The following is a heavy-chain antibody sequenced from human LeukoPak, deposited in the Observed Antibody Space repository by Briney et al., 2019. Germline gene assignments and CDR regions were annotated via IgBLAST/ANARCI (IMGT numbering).Heavy chain of an antibody. D-gene: IGHD3-10*01. CDR2: IKSKGDGETT. V-gene: IGHV3-15*01. CDR3: TTDLGLTMIRGVIVY. J-gene: IGHJ4*02. Sequence: PGGSLRLSCTASGFTFTNAWMSWVRQAPGKGLEWVGRIKSKGDGETTDYAAPVKGRFTMSRDDSKATLYLQMNSLKAEDTAVYYCTTDLGLTMIRGVIVYWGQGALVTVSS. CDR1: GFTFTNAW.